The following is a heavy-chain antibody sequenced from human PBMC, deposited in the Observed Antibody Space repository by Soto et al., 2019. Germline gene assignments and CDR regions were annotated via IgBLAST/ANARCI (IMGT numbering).Heavy chain of an antibody. D-gene: IGHD3-10*01. Sequence: GGSLRLSCAASGFTFSNAWMSWVRQAPGKGLEWVGRIKSKTDGGTTDYAAPVKGRFTISRDDSKNTLYLQMNSLKTEDTAVYYCTTYHPNYYGSGSYYFDYWGQGTLVTVSS. V-gene: IGHV3-15*01. CDR2: IKSKTDGGTT. J-gene: IGHJ4*02. CDR1: GFTFSNAW. CDR3: TTYHPNYYGSGSYYFDY.